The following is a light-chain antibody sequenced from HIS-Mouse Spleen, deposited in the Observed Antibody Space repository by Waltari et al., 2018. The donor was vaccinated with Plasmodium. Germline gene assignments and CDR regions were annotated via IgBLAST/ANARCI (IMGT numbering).Light chain of an antibody. Sequence: QSALTQPASVSGSPGQSITISCTGTSRDVGSYNLVSWYQQHPGKAPKLMIYEGSKRPSGVANRCSGSKSVNTASQTISGLQAEDEADYYCCSYAGSSTFVVFGGGTKLTVL. CDR3: CSYAGSSTFVV. CDR2: EGS. V-gene: IGLV2-23*03. CDR1: SRDVGSYNL. J-gene: IGLJ2*01.